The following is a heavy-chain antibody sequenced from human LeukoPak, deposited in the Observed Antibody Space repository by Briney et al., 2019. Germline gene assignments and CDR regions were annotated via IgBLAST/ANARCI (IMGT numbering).Heavy chain of an antibody. V-gene: IGHV4-4*07. D-gene: IGHD3-22*01. Sequence: SETLSLTCTLSGRSISSYYWTWIRQPAGKGLEWIGRIYTSGTPNYNPSLKSRVTISMDTSKNQFSLRLSSVTAAGTAVYYCARELDYYDSSGYSTFDYWGQGTLVTVSS. CDR2: IYTSGTP. CDR1: GRSISSYY. J-gene: IGHJ4*02. CDR3: ARELDYYDSSGYSTFDY.